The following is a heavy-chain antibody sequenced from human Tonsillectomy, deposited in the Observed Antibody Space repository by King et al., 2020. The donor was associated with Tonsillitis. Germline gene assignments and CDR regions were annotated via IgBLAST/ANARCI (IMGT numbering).Heavy chain of an antibody. V-gene: IGHV3-23*04. CDR1: GFTFSRYS. Sequence: VQLVESGGGLVQPGGSLRLSCAASGFTFSRYSLSWVRQAPGKVLEWVSASSGSGGSTYFADSVKGRFTISRDHSKNTLYLQMNSLRAEDTAVYYCAKVLSIAVAGKLDYWGQGTLVTVSS. CDR3: AKVLSIAVAGKLDY. D-gene: IGHD6-19*01. J-gene: IGHJ4*02. CDR2: SSGSGGST.